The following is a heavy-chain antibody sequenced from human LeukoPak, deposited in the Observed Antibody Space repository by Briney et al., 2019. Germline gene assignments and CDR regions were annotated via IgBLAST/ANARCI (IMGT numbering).Heavy chain of an antibody. Sequence: SETLSLTCTVSGGSISSGGYYWSWIRQPPGKGLEWIGYIYHSGSTYYNPSLKSRVTISVDRSKNQFSLELSSVTAADTAVYYCARDAVPGGVDYWGQGTLVTVSS. CDR3: ARDAVPGGVDY. CDR1: GGSISSGGYY. D-gene: IGHD1-14*01. V-gene: IGHV4-30-2*01. CDR2: IYHSGST. J-gene: IGHJ4*02.